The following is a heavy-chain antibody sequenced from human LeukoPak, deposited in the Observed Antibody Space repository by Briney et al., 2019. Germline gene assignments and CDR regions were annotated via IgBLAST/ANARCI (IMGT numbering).Heavy chain of an antibody. J-gene: IGHJ4*02. Sequence: GGSLRLSCAASGFTVSSNYMSWVRQAPGKGLEWVSVIYSGGSTYYADSVKGRFTISRDNSKNTLYLQMNSLRAEDTAVYYCARGSPGGRGHYYDSRRAFDSWGQGPLVTVSS. D-gene: IGHD3-22*01. CDR1: GFTVSSNY. CDR2: IYSGGST. V-gene: IGHV3-66*01. CDR3: ARGSPGGRGHYYDSRRAFDS.